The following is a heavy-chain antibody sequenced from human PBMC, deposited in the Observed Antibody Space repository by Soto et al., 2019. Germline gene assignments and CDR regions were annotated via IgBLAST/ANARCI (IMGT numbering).Heavy chain of an antibody. V-gene: IGHV4-30-4*01. CDR3: ARDPPVETGYFTGLDV. CDR1: GGSIYTGDYY. D-gene: IGHD6-25*01. Sequence: SETLSLTCTVSGGSIYTGDYYWSWIRQPPGKGLEWIGTIYYVGDTEYNPSLKSRLTMSVDTSKNQFSLRLTSVTAADTAVYYCARDPPVETGYFTGLDVWGQGTTVTVSS. J-gene: IGHJ6*02. CDR2: IYYVGDT.